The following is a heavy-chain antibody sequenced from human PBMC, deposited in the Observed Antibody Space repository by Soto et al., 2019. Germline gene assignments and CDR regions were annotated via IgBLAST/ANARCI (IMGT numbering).Heavy chain of an antibody. CDR1: GFNFNSYT. J-gene: IGHJ6*01. Sequence: WGSLLLSCAASGFNFNSYTINWVRQATGKRLEWLSSISSSGYIFSTDSVRGRFTISRDNAKNSVYLQINSLRAEDTAVYFCARDCSGGSCYPGMDVWGQGTPVTVSS. CDR2: ISSSGYI. CDR3: ARDCSGGSCYPGMDV. V-gene: IGHV3-21*01. D-gene: IGHD2-15*01.